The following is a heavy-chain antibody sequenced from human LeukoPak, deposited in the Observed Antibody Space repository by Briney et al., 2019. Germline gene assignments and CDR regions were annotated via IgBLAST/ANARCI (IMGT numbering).Heavy chain of an antibody. CDR1: GGSISNSAYH. V-gene: IGHV4-39*01. Sequence: PSETLSLTCTVSGGSISNSAYHWGWIREPPGKGLEWIGSIHYSGRTYYNLSLKRRVTISVGTSKNQFSLNLRSVTAADTALYYCTRLWSTDCNGGSCPHQPNYWGQGTLVTVSS. J-gene: IGHJ4*02. CDR2: IHYSGRT. D-gene: IGHD2-15*01. CDR3: TRLWSTDCNGGSCPHQPNY.